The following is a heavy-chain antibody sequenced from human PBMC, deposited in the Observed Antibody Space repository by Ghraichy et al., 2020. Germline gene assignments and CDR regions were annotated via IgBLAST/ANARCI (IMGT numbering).Heavy chain of an antibody. Sequence: ASVKVSCKASGYTFTSYGINWVRQAPGQGLEWMGWISAYNGNTNYAQKLQGRVTMTTDTSTSTAYMELRSLRSDDTAVYYCARDGPSLFSSSSADYWGQGTLVTVSS. CDR1: GYTFTSYG. D-gene: IGHD6-6*01. V-gene: IGHV1-18*01. CDR2: ISAYNGNT. CDR3: ARDGPSLFSSSSADY. J-gene: IGHJ4*02.